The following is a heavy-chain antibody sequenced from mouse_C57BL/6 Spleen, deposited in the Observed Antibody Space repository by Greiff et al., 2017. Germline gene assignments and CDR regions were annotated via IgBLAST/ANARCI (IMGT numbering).Heavy chain of an antibody. CDR1: GFTFSSYA. Sequence: DVMLVESGGGLVKPGGSLKLSCAASGFTFSSYAMSWVRQTPEKRLEWVATISDGGSYTYYPDNVKGRFTISRDNAKNNLYLQMSHLKSEDTAMYYCARDRSNYHYFDYWGQGTTLTVSS. D-gene: IGHD2-5*01. CDR3: ARDRSNYHYFDY. J-gene: IGHJ2*01. CDR2: ISDGGSYT. V-gene: IGHV5-4*01.